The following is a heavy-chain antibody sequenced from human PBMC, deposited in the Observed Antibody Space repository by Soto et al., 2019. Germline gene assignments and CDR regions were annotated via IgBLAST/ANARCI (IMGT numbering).Heavy chain of an antibody. CDR3: ATAGTAFDI. CDR2: ISYDGSKT. J-gene: IGHJ3*02. V-gene: IGHV3-30-3*01. Sequence: QVQMVESGGGVVQPGRSLRLSCVASGFAFNTYAMHWVRQTPDRGLEWVAAISYDGSKTYHADSVKGRFTISRDDSKNTLYLQMNSLRTEDTAVYYCATAGTAFDIWDQGTMVIVSS. CDR1: GFAFNTYA.